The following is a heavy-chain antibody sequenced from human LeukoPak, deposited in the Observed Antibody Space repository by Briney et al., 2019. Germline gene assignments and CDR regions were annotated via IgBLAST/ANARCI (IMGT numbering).Heavy chain of an antibody. CDR2: INADGSTI. V-gene: IGHV3-74*01. D-gene: IGHD5-24*01. J-gene: IGHJ4*02. Sequence: GGSLRLSCAASGFTFSNYRMHWVRQAPGKGLVWVSRINADGSTINYADSVKGRFTISRDNAKNTLYLQMNSLTAEDTALYYCATAGNYRFDYWGQGILVTVSP. CDR1: GFTFSNYR. CDR3: ATAGNYRFDY.